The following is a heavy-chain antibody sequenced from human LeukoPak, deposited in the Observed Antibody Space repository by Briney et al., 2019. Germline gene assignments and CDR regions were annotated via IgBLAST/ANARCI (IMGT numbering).Heavy chain of an antibody. V-gene: IGHV4-34*01. CDR1: GGSFSGYY. CDR2: INHSGST. Sequence: PSETLSLTCAVYGGSFSGYYWSWIRQPPGKGLEWIGEINHSGSTNYNPSLKSRVTISVDTSKNQFSLELSSVTAADTAVYYCAGSGYYYDSSGPIGYFDYWGQGTLVTVSS. CDR3: AGSGYYYDSSGPIGYFDY. J-gene: IGHJ4*02. D-gene: IGHD3-22*01.